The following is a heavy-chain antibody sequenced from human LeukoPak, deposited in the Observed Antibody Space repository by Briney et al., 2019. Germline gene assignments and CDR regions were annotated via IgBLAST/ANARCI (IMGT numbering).Heavy chain of an antibody. CDR3: ARWRYTNYFFDY. CDR1: GGTFSSYA. CDR2: INPNRPAT. J-gene: IGHJ4*02. D-gene: IGHD4-11*01. Sequence: ASVTVSCKASGGTFSSYAISWVRQAPGQGLEWIGWINPNRPATNYAVKFNDRVIMTSDTSTNTAYMQLNRLTSDDTAVYYCARWRYTNYFFDYWGQGALVTVSS. V-gene: IGHV1-2*02.